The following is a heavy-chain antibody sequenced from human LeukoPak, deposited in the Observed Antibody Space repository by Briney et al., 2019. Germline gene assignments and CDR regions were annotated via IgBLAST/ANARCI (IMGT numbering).Heavy chain of an antibody. V-gene: IGHV1-46*01. Sequence: ASVKVSCKVSGYSFTSNYIHWVRQAPGQGLEWMGMIYPRDGSTSYAQRFQDRVTVTRDTSTSTVHMELSGLRSEDAAVYYCARDQEGFDYWGQGTLVTVSS. CDR1: GYSFTSNY. CDR2: IYPRDGST. J-gene: IGHJ4*02. CDR3: ARDQEGFDY.